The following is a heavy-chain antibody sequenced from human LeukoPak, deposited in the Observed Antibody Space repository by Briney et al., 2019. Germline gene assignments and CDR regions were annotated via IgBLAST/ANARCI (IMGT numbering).Heavy chain of an antibody. CDR1: GGSFSGYY. CDR2: INHSGSN. Sequence: SETLSLTCAVYGGSFSGYYWSWIRQPPGKGLEWIGEINHSGSNNYNPSLKSRVTISVDTSKNQFSLKLSSVTAADTAVYYCARGLDAFDIWGQGTMVTVSS. J-gene: IGHJ3*02. V-gene: IGHV4-34*01. CDR3: ARGLDAFDI.